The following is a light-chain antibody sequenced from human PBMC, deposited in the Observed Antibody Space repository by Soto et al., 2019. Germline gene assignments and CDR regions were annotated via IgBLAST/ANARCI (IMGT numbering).Light chain of an antibody. Sequence: DIQMTQSPSSLSASVGDRVTITCRASRSINTYVNWYRQRPGKAPELLIYSASSLHFGVPSRFSGSGAGTDFTLKISRVEAEDVGVYYCMQALQSPRTFGQGTKLEIK. V-gene: IGKV1-39*01. CDR2: SAS. CDR1: RSINTY. CDR3: MQALQSPRT. J-gene: IGKJ2*01.